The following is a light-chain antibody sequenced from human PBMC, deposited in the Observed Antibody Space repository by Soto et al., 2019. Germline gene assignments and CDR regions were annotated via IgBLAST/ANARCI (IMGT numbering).Light chain of an antibody. V-gene: IGLV2-14*01. J-gene: IGLJ1*01. CDR3: SSFSSTNTLYV. CDR2: EVS. Sequence: HSALTQPASVSGSPGQSITISCTGTSSDVGGYNYVSWYQQHPGKAPKLMIHEVSNRPSGVSNRFSGSKSGNTASPTISGLQAEDEADYYCSSFSSTNTLYVFGTGTK. CDR1: SSDVGGYNY.